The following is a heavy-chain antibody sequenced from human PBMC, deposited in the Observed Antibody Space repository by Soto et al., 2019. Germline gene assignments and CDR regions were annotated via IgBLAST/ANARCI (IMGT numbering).Heavy chain of an antibody. CDR3: AKDRERDAWYEDS. D-gene: IGHD6-13*01. J-gene: IGHJ4*02. CDR1: GFSFSSYA. Sequence: DVQLLESGGGLVEPGGSLRLSCVASGFSFSSYAMTWVRQAPGRGLEWVSVISGSDGSTYYADSVKGRFTISRDNSKNTLYLQMNSLRAEYTAVYYCAKDRERDAWYEDSWGQGTLVTVSS. V-gene: IGHV3-23*01. CDR2: ISGSDGST.